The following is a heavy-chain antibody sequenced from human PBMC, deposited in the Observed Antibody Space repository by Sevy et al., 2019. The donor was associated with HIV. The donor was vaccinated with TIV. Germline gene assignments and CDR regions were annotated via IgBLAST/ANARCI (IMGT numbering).Heavy chain of an antibody. CDR3: AKDPSSSVYYYSYGMDV. J-gene: IGHJ6*02. CDR1: GFTFSSYA. CDR2: ISGSGDST. V-gene: IGHV3-23*01. D-gene: IGHD6-6*01. Sequence: GGSLRLSCVASGFTFSSYAMSWVRQAPGKGLEWVSGISGSGDSTYYADSVKGRFTISRDNSKNTLYLQMNSLRAEDTGVYYCAKDPSSSVYYYSYGMDVWGQGTTVTVSS.